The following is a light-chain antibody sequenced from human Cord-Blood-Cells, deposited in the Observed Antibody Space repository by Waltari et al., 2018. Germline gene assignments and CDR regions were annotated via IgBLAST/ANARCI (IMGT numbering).Light chain of an antibody. Sequence: QAVVTQEPSLTVSPGGTVTLTCGASTVAVTSGHYPYWFQQKPGQAPRTLIEATDNRHACTPARFSGSLLGGKAALTLSGAQPEDEAEYYCLLSYSGAWVFGGGTKLTVL. J-gene: IGLJ3*02. CDR2: ATD. V-gene: IGLV7-46*01. CDR3: LLSYSGAWV. CDR1: TVAVTSGHY.